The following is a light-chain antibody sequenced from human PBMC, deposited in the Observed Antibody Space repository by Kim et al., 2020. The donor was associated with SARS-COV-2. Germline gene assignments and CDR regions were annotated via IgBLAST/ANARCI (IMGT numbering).Light chain of an antibody. CDR3: NSRDSNDNVV. Sequence: VALGQKVRITCQGDGLRSYYATWYQQKPGQAPILVIYGKNNRPSGIPDRFSGSSSGNTASLTITGTQAGDEADYYCNSRDSNDNVVFGGGTQLTVL. J-gene: IGLJ2*01. V-gene: IGLV3-19*01. CDR1: GLRSYY. CDR2: GKN.